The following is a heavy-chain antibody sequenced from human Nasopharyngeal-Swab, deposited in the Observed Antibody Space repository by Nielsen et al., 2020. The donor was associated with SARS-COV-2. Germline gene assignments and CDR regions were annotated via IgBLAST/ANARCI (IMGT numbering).Heavy chain of an antibody. CDR3: SRAGRTAYGLDV. CDR2: IYYHGSA. D-gene: IGHD2-21*01. J-gene: IGHJ6*02. CDR1: GVSISSFH. V-gene: IGHV4-59*01. Sequence: SETLSLTCSVSGVSISSFHWCWIRQPTGNGLEWIGHIYYHGSANYRPSLKSRLTMSVDTSKNQLSLTLNSVTAEDTAVYYCSRAGRTAYGLDVWGQGTTVTVSS.